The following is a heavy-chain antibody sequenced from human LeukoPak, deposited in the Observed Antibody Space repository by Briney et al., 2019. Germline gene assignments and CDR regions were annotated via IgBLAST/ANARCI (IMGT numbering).Heavy chain of an antibody. CDR2: IYYSGST. V-gene: IGHV4-39*01. D-gene: IGHD3-22*01. Sequence: PSETLSLTCTVSGGSISSYYWGWIRQPPGKGLEWIGSIYYSGSTYYNPSLKSRVTISVDTSKNQFSLKLSSVTAADTAVYYCARQKPDYYDSSGYYYFDYWGQGTLVTVSS. CDR3: ARQKPDYYDSSGYYYFDY. CDR1: GGSISSYY. J-gene: IGHJ4*02.